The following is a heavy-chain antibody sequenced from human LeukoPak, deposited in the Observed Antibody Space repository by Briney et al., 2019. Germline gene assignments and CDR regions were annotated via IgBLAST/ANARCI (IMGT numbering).Heavy chain of an antibody. J-gene: IGHJ2*01. CDR3: ARESTSWYFDL. V-gene: IGHV3-53*01. CDR2: IYSGGST. CDR1: GLTVSGNS. D-gene: IGHD2-2*01. Sequence: PGGSLRLSCVASGLTVSGNSMSWVRQAPGKGLEWVSVIYSGGSTYYADSVKGRFTISRDNSKNTLYLQMNSLRAEDTAVYYCARESTSWYFDLWGRGTLVTVSS.